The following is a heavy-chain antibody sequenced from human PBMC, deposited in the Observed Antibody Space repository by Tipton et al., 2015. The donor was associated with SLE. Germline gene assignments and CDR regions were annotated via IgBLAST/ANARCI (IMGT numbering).Heavy chain of an antibody. CDR3: ARGGAVYYYYYYMDV. Sequence: TLSLTCAVYGGSFSGYYWTWIRQPPGKGLEWIGSICYRGTTYYNPSLKSRVTISVDTSKNQLSLKLSSVTAADTAVYYCARGGAVYYYYYYMDVWGKGTTVTVSS. V-gene: IGHV4-34*01. CDR2: ICYRGTT. CDR1: GGSFSGYY. J-gene: IGHJ6*03. D-gene: IGHD3-10*01.